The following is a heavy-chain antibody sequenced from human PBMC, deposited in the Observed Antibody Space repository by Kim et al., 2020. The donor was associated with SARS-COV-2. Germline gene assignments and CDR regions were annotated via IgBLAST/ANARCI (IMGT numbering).Heavy chain of an antibody. CDR2: ISYDGSNK. V-gene: IGHV3-30*18. CDR1: GFTFSSYG. CDR3: AKDQGFGSSGYYSDYYGMDV. J-gene: IGHJ6*02. Sequence: GGSLRLSCAASGFTFSSYGMHWVRQAPGKGLEWVAVISYDGSNKYYADSVKGRFTISRDNSKNTLYLQMNSLRAEDTAVYYCAKDQGFGSSGYYSDYYGMDVWGHGTPVTVSS. D-gene: IGHD3-22*01.